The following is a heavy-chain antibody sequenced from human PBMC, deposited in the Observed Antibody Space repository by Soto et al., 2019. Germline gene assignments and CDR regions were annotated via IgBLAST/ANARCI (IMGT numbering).Heavy chain of an antibody. CDR3: ARVQLVGYYFDY. J-gene: IGHJ4*02. CDR1: GGSISSSDYY. Sequence: SETLSLTCTVSGGSISSSDYYWSGIRQPPGKGLEWIGYIYYGGSTYYNPSLKSRVTISVDTSKNQFSVKLSAVTAADTAVYYCARVQLVGYYFDYWGQGTLVTVSS. CDR2: IYYGGST. V-gene: IGHV4-30-4*01. D-gene: IGHD2-2*01.